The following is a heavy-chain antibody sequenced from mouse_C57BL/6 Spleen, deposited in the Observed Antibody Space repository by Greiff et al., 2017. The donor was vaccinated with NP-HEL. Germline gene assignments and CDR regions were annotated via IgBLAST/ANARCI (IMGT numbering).Heavy chain of an antibody. CDR3: ARSWGSYAMDY. J-gene: IGHJ4*01. CDR2: INPSNGGT. CDR1: GYTFTRYW. V-gene: IGHV1-53*01. Sequence: QVPLQQPGTELVKPGASVKLSCKASGYTFTRYWMHWVKQRPGPGLGWVGNINPSNGGTNYNEKFKSKATLTVDKSSSTAYMQLSSLTSEDSAVYYCARSWGSYAMDYWGQGTSVTVSS.